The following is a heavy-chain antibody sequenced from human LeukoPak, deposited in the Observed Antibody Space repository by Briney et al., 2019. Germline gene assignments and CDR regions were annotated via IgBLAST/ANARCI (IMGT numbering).Heavy chain of an antibody. CDR2: IYGSGST. D-gene: IGHD2-2*01. CDR3: ARGWGSTSSNYFDP. Sequence: SETLSLTCTVSGDSITSGNFYWTWIRQPAGKGLEWIGRIYGSGSTNYRPSLRSRVTISIDTSKNQFSLKLNSVTAADTAVYYCARGWGSTSSNYFDPWGQGILVTVSS. CDR1: GDSITSGNFY. V-gene: IGHV4-61*02. J-gene: IGHJ5*02.